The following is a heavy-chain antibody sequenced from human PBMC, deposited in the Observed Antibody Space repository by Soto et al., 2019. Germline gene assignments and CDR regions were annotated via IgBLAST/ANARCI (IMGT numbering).Heavy chain of an antibody. CDR1: GFTFSSYA. V-gene: IGHV3-7*01. CDR3: ARDAYYYYGMDV. J-gene: IGHJ6*02. CDR2: IKQDGSEK. Sequence: PGGSLRLSCAASGFTFSSYAMSWVRQAPGKGLEWVANIKQDGSEKYYVDSVKGRFTISRDNAKNSLYLQMNSLRAEDTAVYYCARDAYYYYGMDVWGQGTTVTVSS.